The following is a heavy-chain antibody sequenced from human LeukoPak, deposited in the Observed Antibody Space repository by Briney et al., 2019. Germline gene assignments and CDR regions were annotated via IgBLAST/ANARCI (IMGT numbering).Heavy chain of an antibody. V-gene: IGHV1-3*01. D-gene: IGHD6-13*01. Sequence: ASVTVSCKASGYTFTGYAIHWVRQAPGQRPEWMGWINAGNGDTKYSQKFQGRVTITRDTSANTAYMELSSLRSEDTAVYYCARRGPSSWYTYYGMDVWGQGTTVTVSS. CDR1: GYTFTGYA. CDR3: ARRGPSSWYTYYGMDV. CDR2: INAGNGDT. J-gene: IGHJ6*02.